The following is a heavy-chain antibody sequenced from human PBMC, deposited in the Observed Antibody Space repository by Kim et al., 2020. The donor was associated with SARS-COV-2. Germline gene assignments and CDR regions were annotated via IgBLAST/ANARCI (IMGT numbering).Heavy chain of an antibody. CDR3: AKDASQWLATYYYYYGMDV. CDR1: GFTFSSYA. Sequence: GGSLRLSCAASGFTFSSYAMSWVRQAPGKGLEWVSAISGSGGSTYYADSVKGRFTISRDNSKNTLYLQMNSLRAEDTAVYYCAKDASQWLATYYYYYGMDVWGQGTTVTVSS. CDR2: ISGSGGST. V-gene: IGHV3-23*01. D-gene: IGHD6-19*01. J-gene: IGHJ6*02.